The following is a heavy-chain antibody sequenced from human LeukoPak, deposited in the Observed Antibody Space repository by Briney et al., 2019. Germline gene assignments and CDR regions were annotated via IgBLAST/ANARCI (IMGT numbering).Heavy chain of an antibody. D-gene: IGHD3-22*01. J-gene: IGHJ4*02. Sequence: GSLRLSCAASGFTFDDYGMSWVRQAPGKGLEWVSGINWNGGSTGYADSVKGRFTISRDNAKNSLYLQMNSLRAEDTALYYCARDAEPYYDSSGYFSTTTYCDYWGQGTLVTVSS. V-gene: IGHV3-20*04. CDR3: ARDAEPYYDSSGYFSTTTYCDY. CDR1: GFTFDDYG. CDR2: INWNGGST.